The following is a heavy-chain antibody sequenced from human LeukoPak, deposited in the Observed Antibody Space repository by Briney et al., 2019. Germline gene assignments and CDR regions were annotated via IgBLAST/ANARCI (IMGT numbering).Heavy chain of an antibody. CDR3: ARDSSGYLPPID. J-gene: IGHJ4*02. CDR1: GGAFSSYA. Sequence: VKVSCKASGGAFSSYAISWVRQAPGQGLEWMGGIIPIFGTANYAQKFQGRVTITTDESTSTAYMELSSLRSEDTAVYYCARDSSGYLPPIDWGQGTLVTVSS. V-gene: IGHV1-69*05. CDR2: IIPIFGTA. D-gene: IGHD3-22*01.